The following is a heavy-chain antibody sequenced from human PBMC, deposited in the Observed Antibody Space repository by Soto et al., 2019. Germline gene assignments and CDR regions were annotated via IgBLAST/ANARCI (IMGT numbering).Heavy chain of an antibody. CDR2: IIPIFGTA. J-gene: IGHJ3*02. CDR1: GGTFSSYA. V-gene: IGHV1-69*13. D-gene: IGHD3-16*02. Sequence: VASVKVSCKASGGTFSSYAISWVRQAPGQGLEWMGGIIPIFGTANYAQKFQGRVTITADESTSTAYMELSSLRSEDTAVYYCALASGYVWGSYRYAFDIWGQGTMVTVS. CDR3: ALASGYVWGSYRYAFDI.